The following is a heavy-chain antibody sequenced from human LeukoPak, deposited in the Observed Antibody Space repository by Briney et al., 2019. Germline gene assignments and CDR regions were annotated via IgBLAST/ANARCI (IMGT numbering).Heavy chain of an antibody. D-gene: IGHD6-13*01. Sequence: PGGSLRLSCAASGFTFSSYSMNWVRQAPGKGLEWVSYISSSSSTIYYADSVKGRFTISRDNAKNSLYLQMNSLRAKDTAVYYCARGRQPLDYWGQGTLVTVSS. CDR1: GFTFSSYS. V-gene: IGHV3-48*01. J-gene: IGHJ4*02. CDR2: ISSSSSTI. CDR3: ARGRQPLDY.